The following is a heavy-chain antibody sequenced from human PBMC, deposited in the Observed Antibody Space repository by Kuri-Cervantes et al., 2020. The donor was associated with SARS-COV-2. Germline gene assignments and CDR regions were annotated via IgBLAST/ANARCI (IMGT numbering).Heavy chain of an antibody. J-gene: IGHJ6*03. CDR1: GGTFSSYA. V-gene: IGHV1-69*05. CDR2: IIPIFGTA. Sequence: SVKVSCKASGGTFSSYAISWVRQAPGQGLEWMGGIIPIFGTANYAQKFRGRVTITTDESTSTAYMELSSLRSEDTAVYYCARDRGQLGIGVYYYYYMDVWGKGTTVTVSS. D-gene: IGHD7-27*01. CDR3: ARDRGQLGIGVYYYYYMDV.